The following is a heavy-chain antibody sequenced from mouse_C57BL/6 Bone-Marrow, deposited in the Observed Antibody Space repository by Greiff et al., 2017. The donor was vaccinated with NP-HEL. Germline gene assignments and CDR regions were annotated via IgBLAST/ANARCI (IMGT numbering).Heavy chain of an antibody. CDR3: AREQGGLGLFDY. J-gene: IGHJ2*01. CDR2: IDPSDSYT. CDR1: GYTFTSYW. V-gene: IGHV1-50*01. D-gene: IGHD3-3*01. Sequence: QVQLQQPGAELVKPGASVKLSCKASGYTFTSYWMQWVKQRPGQGLEWIGEIDPSDSYTNYNQKFKGKATLTVDTSSSTAYMQLSSLTSEDSAVYYCAREQGGLGLFDYWGQGTTLTVSS.